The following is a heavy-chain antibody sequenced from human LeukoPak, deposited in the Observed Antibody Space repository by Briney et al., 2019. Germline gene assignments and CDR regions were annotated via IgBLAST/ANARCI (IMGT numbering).Heavy chain of an antibody. CDR3: ARLIGYSSSFPCDY. CDR1: GYKFTNYW. CDR2: IYPGDSDT. J-gene: IGHJ4*02. Sequence: PGESLKISCKASGYKFTNYWIGWVRQMPGKGLEWMGIIYPGDSDTRYSPSFQGQVTISADKSISTAYLQWSSLKASDTAMYYCARLIGYSSSFPCDYWGQGTLVTVSS. D-gene: IGHD6-6*01. V-gene: IGHV5-51*01.